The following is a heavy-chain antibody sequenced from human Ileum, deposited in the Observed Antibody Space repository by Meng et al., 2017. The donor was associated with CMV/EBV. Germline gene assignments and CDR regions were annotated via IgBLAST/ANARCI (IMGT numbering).Heavy chain of an antibody. CDR2: IIPILGIA. CDR1: GGTYSRYA. CDR3: ARENGRGSGWFDP. V-gene: IGHV1-69*10. D-gene: IGHD2-15*01. J-gene: IGHJ5*02. Sequence: SVKVSCKASGGTYSRYAISWVRQAPGQGLEWMGGIIPILGIANYAQKFQGRVTITADKSTSTAYMELSSLRSEDTAVYYCARENGRGSGWFDPWGQGTLVTVSS.